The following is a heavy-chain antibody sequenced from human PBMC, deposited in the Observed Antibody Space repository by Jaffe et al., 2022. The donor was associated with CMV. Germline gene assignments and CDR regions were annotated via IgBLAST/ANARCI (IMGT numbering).Heavy chain of an antibody. Sequence: QVQLQESGPGLVKPSETLSLTCTVSGGSISSYYWSWIRQPPGKGLEWIGYIYYSGSTNYNPSLKSRVTISVDTSKNQFSLKLSSVTAADTAVYYCARDQVAVADTHRYWYFDLWGRGTLVTVSS. CDR1: GGSISSYY. CDR2: IYYSGST. V-gene: IGHV4-59*01. D-gene: IGHD6-19*01. J-gene: IGHJ2*01. CDR3: ARDQVAVADTHRYWYFDL.